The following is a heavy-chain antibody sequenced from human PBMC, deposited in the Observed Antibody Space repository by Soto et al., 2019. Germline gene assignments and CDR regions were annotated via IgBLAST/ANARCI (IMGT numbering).Heavy chain of an antibody. D-gene: IGHD6-13*01. Sequence: ASVPVSCKASGYTFAGYYMHWVRQAPGQGLEWMGWINPNSGGTNYAQKFQGWVTMTRDTSISTAYMELSRLRSDDTAVYYCARSPQLGTGYYGMDVWGQGTTVTVLL. CDR3: ARSPQLGTGYYGMDV. J-gene: IGHJ6*02. CDR1: GYTFAGYY. CDR2: INPNSGGT. V-gene: IGHV1-2*04.